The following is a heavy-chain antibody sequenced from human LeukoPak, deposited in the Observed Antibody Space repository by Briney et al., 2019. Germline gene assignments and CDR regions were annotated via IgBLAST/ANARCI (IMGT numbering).Heavy chain of an antibody. CDR1: GGSISSGSYS. CDR3: ARESSGSYWDYYYGMDV. D-gene: IGHD3-10*01. Sequence: PSEALSLTCAVSGGSISSGSYSWSWIRQPPGKGLEWIGYIYRSGSTYYNPSLKSRVTISVDRSKNQFSLKLSSVTAADTAVYYCARESSGSYWDYYYGMDVWGQGTTVTVSS. CDR2: IYRSGST. J-gene: IGHJ6*02. V-gene: IGHV4-30-2*01.